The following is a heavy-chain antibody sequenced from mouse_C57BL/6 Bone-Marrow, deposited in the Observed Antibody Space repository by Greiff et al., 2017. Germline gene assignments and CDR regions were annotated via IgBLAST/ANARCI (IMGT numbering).Heavy chain of an antibody. V-gene: IGHV1-69*01. CDR1: GYTFTSYW. Sequence: QVQLQQPGAELVMPGASVTLSCKASGYTFTSYWMHWVKQRPGQGLEWIGEIDPSDSYTNYNQKFKGKSTLTVDKSSSTAYMQLSSLTSEDSAVYDCAREGGCPYYFDYWGQGTTLTVSS. CDR2: IDPSDSYT. CDR3: AREGGCPYYFDY. J-gene: IGHJ2*01.